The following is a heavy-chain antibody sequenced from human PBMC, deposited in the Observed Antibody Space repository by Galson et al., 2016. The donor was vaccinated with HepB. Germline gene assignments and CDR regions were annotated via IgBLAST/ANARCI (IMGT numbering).Heavy chain of an antibody. J-gene: IGHJ5*02. D-gene: IGHD1-26*01. CDR2: LWGDGGKK. CDR1: GFTFRSYA. CDR3: VRDPGQGVGLAP. Sequence: SLRLSCAASGFTFRSYAMHWVRQTPGQGLEWVAILWGDGGKKYYAESVKGRFTISRDNSKNTLYLQMDSLRVDDTAIFYCVRDPGQGVGLAPWGQGTLVTVAS. V-gene: IGHV3-33*01.